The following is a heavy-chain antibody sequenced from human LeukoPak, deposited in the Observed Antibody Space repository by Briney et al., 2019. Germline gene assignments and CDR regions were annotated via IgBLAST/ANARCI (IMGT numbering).Heavy chain of an antibody. CDR2: IIPIFGTA. Sequence: GASVKVSCKASGGTFSSYAISWVRQAPGQGLEWMGGIIPIFGTANYAQKFQGRVTITADKSTSTAYMELSSLRSEDTAVYYCASEGSSGSQNYWGQGTLVTVSS. D-gene: IGHD1-26*01. CDR1: GGTFSSYA. V-gene: IGHV1-69*06. CDR3: ASEGSSGSQNY. J-gene: IGHJ4*02.